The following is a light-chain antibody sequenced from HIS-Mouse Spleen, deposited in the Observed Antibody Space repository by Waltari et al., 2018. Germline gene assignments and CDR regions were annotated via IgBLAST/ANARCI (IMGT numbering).Light chain of an antibody. V-gene: IGLV3-21*03. CDR3: QVWDSSSDHPYV. J-gene: IGLJ1*01. CDR1: NIGSKS. Sequence: SYVLTPPPPVSVAPGKTARITCGGNNIGSKSVHWDQQKPGQAPVLVVYDDSDRPSGIPERFSGSNSGNTATLTISRVEAGDEADYYCQVWDSSSDHPYVFGTGTKVTVL. CDR2: DDS.